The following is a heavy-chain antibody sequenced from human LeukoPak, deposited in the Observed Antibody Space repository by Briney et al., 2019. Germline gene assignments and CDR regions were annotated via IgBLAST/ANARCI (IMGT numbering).Heavy chain of an antibody. CDR1: GGSISTYY. V-gene: IGHV4-4*09. D-gene: IGHD3-22*01. J-gene: IGHJ1*01. Sequence: SETLSLTCTVSGGSISTYYWGWIRQPPGKGLEWIGSGSTYYNPSLKSRVTISVDTSKNQFSLKLSSVTAADTAVYFCASPRGDDSGGYYTWYFHHWGQGILVTVSS. CDR2: GST. CDR3: ASPRGDDSGGYYTWYFHH.